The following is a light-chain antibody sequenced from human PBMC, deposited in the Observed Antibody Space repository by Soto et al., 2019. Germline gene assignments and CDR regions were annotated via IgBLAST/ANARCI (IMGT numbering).Light chain of an antibody. CDR2: DTF. CDR3: LLRSNWPR. J-gene: IGKJ1*01. Sequence: ETVLTQSRATPSLSPGERATLSGRVSHSLDSYLAWYQKKPGQAPRLLIYDTFNRASGIPARFSGSGSGTGFTLTISRLPPEASAVYFFLLRSNWPRFGQGTKV. V-gene: IGKV3-11*01. CDR1: HSLDSY.